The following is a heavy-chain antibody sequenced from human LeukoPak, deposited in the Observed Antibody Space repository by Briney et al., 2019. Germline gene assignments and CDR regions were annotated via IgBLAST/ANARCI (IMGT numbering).Heavy chain of an antibody. V-gene: IGHV6-1*01. CDR1: GDSVSNNSAA. J-gene: IGHJ4*02. CDR3: ARAPTPIIAVAGSFDY. Sequence: SQTLSLTCAISGDSVSNNSAAWNWIRQSPSRGLEWLGRTYYRSKWYNDYAVSVKSRITINPDTSKNQFSLQVNSVTPEDTAVYYCARAPTPIIAVAGSFDYWGQGTLVTVFS. CDR2: TYYRSKWYN. D-gene: IGHD6-19*01.